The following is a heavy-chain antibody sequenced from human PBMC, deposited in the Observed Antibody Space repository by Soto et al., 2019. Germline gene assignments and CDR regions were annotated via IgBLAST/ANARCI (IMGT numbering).Heavy chain of an antibody. D-gene: IGHD1-1*01. CDR3: TRPNEEMAFDF. V-gene: IGHV3-73*02. CDR1: GFAFSGAA. CDR2: IRSKAHNYAT. J-gene: IGHJ4*02. Sequence: EVQLVESGGDLVRSGGSLKVSCAASGFAFSGAAFHWVRQAPGKGLEWVGRIRSKAHNYATEYAASVKGRFTISRDDSRNTAYLQMNSLKVEDTAVYYCTRPNEEMAFDFWGQGTLVTVSS.